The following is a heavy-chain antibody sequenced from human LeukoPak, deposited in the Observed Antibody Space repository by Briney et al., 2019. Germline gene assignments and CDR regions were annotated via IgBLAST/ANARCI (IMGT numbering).Heavy chain of an antibody. CDR3: ARGHRKLRFSGVNIYYYYMDV. Sequence: SETLSLTCTVSGYSISSGYYWSWIRQPAGKGLEWIGRIYTSGSTNYNPSLKSRVTMSVDTSKNQFSLKLSSVTAADTAVYYCARGHRKLRFSGVNIYYYYMDVWGKGTTVTVSS. CDR1: GYSISSGYY. CDR2: IYTSGST. J-gene: IGHJ6*03. D-gene: IGHD3-3*01. V-gene: IGHV4-4*07.